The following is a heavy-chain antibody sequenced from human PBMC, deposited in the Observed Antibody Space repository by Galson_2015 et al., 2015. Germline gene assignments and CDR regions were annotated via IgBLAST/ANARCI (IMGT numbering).Heavy chain of an antibody. V-gene: IGHV4-59*01. CDR3: ARGDYGMDV. Sequence: SETLSLTCTVSGGSISSYYWSWIRQPPGKGLEWIGYIYYSGGTNYNPSLKSRVTISVDTSKNQFSLKLSSVTTADTAVYYCARGDYGMDVWGQGTTVTVSS. J-gene: IGHJ6*02. CDR2: IYYSGGT. CDR1: GGSISSYY.